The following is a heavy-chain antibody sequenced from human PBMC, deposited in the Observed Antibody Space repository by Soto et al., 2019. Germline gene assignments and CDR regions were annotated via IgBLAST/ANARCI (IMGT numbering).Heavy chain of an antibody. D-gene: IGHD2-8*02. V-gene: IGHV3-30*03. Sequence: QVQLVESGGGVVQPGRSLRLSCAVSGFTVSTYGMHWVRQAPGKGLEWVAVISRDGGTKYYADSVKGRFTISRDNSRNTLLLEMNSLRGDDRAGYYCTGEVASGYWGQGTLVTVSS. CDR1: GFTVSTYG. J-gene: IGHJ4*02. CDR3: TGEVASGY. CDR2: ISRDGGTK.